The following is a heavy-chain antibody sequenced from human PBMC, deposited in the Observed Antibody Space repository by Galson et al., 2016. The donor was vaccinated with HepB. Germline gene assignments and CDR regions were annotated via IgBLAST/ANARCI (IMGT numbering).Heavy chain of an antibody. D-gene: IGHD2-2*01. J-gene: IGHJ6*02. CDR1: GYTFTSYA. V-gene: IGHV1-3*04. Sequence: SVKVSCKAFGYTFTSYAMHWVRQAPGQRPEWMGWINTGNGNTKYSQNFQGRVTITRDTSASTAYMELRRLISEDTALYLCARDMAVPASIIPLPYYGMDVWGQGTTVTVSS. CDR2: INTGNGNT. CDR3: ARDMAVPASIIPLPYYGMDV.